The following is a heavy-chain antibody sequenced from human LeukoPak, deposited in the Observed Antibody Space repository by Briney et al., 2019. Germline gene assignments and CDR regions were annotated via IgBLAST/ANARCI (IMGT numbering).Heavy chain of an antibody. J-gene: IGHJ4*02. CDR2: TYYTGST. V-gene: IGHV4-39*01. CDR1: GGSVSSSLNY. D-gene: IGHD3-9*01. CDR3: ARLSKGRYFDYIFDY. Sequence: PSETLSLTCTVSGGSVSSSLNYWGWIRQPPGKGLEWIGNTYYTGSTYSNPTLKSRVTMSVDTSKNQFSLKLNPVTAADTAVYYCARLSKGRYFDYIFDYWGQGTLLTVSS.